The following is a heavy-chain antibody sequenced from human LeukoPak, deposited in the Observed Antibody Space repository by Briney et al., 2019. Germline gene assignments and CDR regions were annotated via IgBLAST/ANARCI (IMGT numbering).Heavy chain of an antibody. V-gene: IGHV3-48*03. CDR1: GFTFSSYE. CDR3: AREGYSSGWQLYYCYMDV. CDR2: ISSSGSTI. Sequence: GGSLRLSCAASGFTFSSYEMNWVRQAPGKGLEWVSYISSSGSTIYYADSVKGRFTISRDNAKNSLYLQMNSLRAEDTALYYCAREGYSSGWQLYYCYMDVWGKGTTVTVSS. D-gene: IGHD6-19*01. J-gene: IGHJ6*03.